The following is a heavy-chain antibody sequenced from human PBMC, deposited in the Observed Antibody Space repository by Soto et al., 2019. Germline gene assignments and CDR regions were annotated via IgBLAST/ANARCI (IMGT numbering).Heavy chain of an antibody. Sequence: EVQLVDSGGALVQPGESLRLSCAASGFTFSDYLMPWVRQAPGKGLEWVATIKQDGTEKYYVDSVKGRFTISRDNAKNSLYLQLNALRAEDTAVYYCAIGHWLGKWGQGTLVTVSS. CDR2: IKQDGTEK. CDR3: AIGHWLGK. CDR1: GFTFSDYL. J-gene: IGHJ4*02. D-gene: IGHD6-19*01. V-gene: IGHV3-7*01.